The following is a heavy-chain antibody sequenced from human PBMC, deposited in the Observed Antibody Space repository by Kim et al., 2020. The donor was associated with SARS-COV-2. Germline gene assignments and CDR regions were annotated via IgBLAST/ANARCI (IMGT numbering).Heavy chain of an antibody. V-gene: IGHV3-23*01. CDR3: AKRYGSGNHYVGSLGP. CDR2: VSASGDST. D-gene: IGHD3-10*01. Sequence: GGSLRLSCAASGFTFSTYAMHWVRQAPGKGLEWVSGVSASGDSTCYADSVKGRFTISRDNSKNTLFLQMNTLGAEDTAVYFCAKRYGSGNHYVGSLGPWGQGTLVTVXS. CDR1: GFTFSTYA. J-gene: IGHJ5*02.